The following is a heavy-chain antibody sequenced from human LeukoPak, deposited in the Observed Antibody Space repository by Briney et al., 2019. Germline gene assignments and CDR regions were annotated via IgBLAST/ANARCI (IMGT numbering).Heavy chain of an antibody. D-gene: IGHD5-24*01. CDR3: ARARRDGDWYFDL. CDR2: IFYSGST. CDR1: GGSINSGDYY. J-gene: IGHJ2*01. V-gene: IGHV4-30-4*01. Sequence: SQTLSLTCTVYGGSINSGDYYWSWIRRPPGKGLEWIGYIFYSGSTYCNPSLKSRVTISVDTSKNQFSLKLSSVTAADTAVYYCARARRDGDWYFDLWGRGTLVTVSS.